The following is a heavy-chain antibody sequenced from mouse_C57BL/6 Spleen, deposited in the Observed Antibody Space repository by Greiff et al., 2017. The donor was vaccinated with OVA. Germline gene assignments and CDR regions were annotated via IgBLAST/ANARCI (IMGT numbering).Heavy chain of an antibody. D-gene: IGHD2-4*01. CDR1: GFSLTSYG. CDR2: IWSGGST. CDR3: ARGDYDYGYWYFDV. J-gene: IGHJ1*03. Sequence: VKLMESGPGLVQPSQSLSITCTVSGFSLTSYGVHWVRQSPGKGLEWLGVIWSGGSTDYNAAFISRLSISKDNSKSQVFFKMNSLQADDTAIYYCARGDYDYGYWYFDVWGTGTTVTVSS. V-gene: IGHV2-2*01.